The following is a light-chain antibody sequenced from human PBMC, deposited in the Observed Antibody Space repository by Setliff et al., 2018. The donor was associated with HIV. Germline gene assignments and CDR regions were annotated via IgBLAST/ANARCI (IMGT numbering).Light chain of an antibody. CDR2: GNS. V-gene: IGLV1-40*01. J-gene: IGLJ1*01. Sequence: QSVLTQPPSVSGAPGQRVTISCTGSSSNIRAGYDVHWYQQLPGTAPKLLIYGNSNRPSGVPDRFSGSKSGTSASLAITGLQAEDEADYYCQSYDSSLSGPYVFGTGTKVT. CDR1: SSNIRAGYD. CDR3: QSYDSSLSGPYV.